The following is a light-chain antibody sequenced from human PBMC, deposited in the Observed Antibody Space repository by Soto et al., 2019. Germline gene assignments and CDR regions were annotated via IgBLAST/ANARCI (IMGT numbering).Light chain of an antibody. V-gene: IGKV1-6*01. Sequence: AIQRTQSPSSLSASLGDRVTITCRASQGIRNDLGWYQQKPGKAPKLLIYAASSLQSGVPSRFSGSGSGTDFTLTISSLQPEDFATYYCLQDYNYPFTFGPGTKVDIK. CDR3: LQDYNYPFT. CDR1: QGIRND. J-gene: IGKJ3*01. CDR2: AAS.